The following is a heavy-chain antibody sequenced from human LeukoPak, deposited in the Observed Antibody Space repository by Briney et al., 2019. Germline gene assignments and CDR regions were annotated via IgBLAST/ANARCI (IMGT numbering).Heavy chain of an antibody. Sequence: GRSLRLSCAASGFTFSSYAMHWVRQAPGKGLEWVAVISYDGSNKYYADSVKGRFTISGDNSKNTLYLQMNSLRAEDTAVYYCARDPRGSYYYYGMDVWGKGTTVTVSS. J-gene: IGHJ6*04. CDR2: ISYDGSNK. D-gene: IGHD5-12*01. V-gene: IGHV3-30*04. CDR1: GFTFSSYA. CDR3: ARDPRGSYYYYGMDV.